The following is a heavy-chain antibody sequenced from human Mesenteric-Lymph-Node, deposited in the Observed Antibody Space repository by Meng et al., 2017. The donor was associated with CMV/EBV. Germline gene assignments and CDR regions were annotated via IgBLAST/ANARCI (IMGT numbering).Heavy chain of an antibody. CDR3: ARVYGDYNNNYYYGMDV. J-gene: IGHJ6*02. CDR1: GGTFSSQT. D-gene: IGHD4-17*01. V-gene: IGHV1-2*02. CDR2: INPKSGDT. Sequence: ASVKVSCKASGGTFSSQTVSWVRQAPGQGLEWMGWINPKSGDTQLAPKFQGRVSMTSDPSNNTAYMELNRVTSDDTAMYYCARVYGDYNNNYYYGMDVWGQGTTVTVSS.